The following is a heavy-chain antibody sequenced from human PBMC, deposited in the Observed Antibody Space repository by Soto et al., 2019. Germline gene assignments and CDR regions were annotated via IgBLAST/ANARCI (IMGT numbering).Heavy chain of an antibody. J-gene: IGHJ6*03. D-gene: IGHD1-26*01. CDR2: IRQDGNEK. V-gene: IGHV3-7*01. CDR3: ARAAEPVGYSYYYYYMDV. CDR1: GLSFSSYW. Sequence: GGSLRLSCTASGLSFSSYWMTWVRQAPGKGLEWVANIRQDGNEKYYVDSVKGRFTISRDNANKSLFLQMNSLRAEDTAVYYCARAAEPVGYSYYYYYMDVWGKGTTVTVSS.